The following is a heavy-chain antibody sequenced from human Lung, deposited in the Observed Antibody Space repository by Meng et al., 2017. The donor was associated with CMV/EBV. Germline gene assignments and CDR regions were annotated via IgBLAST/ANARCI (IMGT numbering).Heavy chain of an antibody. D-gene: IGHD5-18*01. Sequence: GGSLRLSCAASGFPFRSYAMSWVRPAPGRGLEWVSSISGSVGNTYYADSVKGRFTISRDNSGDTLYMQMSSLRAEDTAVYYCAREEAMVGYYTNWFDAWGQGALVTVSS. J-gene: IGHJ5*02. CDR3: AREEAMVGYYTNWFDA. CDR2: ISGSVGNT. CDR1: GFPFRSYA. V-gene: IGHV3-23*01.